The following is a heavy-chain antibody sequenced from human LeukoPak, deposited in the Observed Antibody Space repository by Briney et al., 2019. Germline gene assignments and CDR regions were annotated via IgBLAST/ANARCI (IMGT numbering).Heavy chain of an antibody. CDR1: GYTFSNYW. CDR3: AREFEGQEAGAYGSGSYDVFDI. CDR2: ITSDASST. D-gene: IGHD3-10*01. Sequence: GGSLRLSCAASGYTFSNYWMHWVRRAPGKGLVWVSRITSDASSTSYADSVKGRFTISRDNAKNTLYLRMNSLRAEDTAVYYCAREFEGQEAGAYGSGSYDVFDIWGQGTMVTVSS. V-gene: IGHV3-74*01. J-gene: IGHJ3*02.